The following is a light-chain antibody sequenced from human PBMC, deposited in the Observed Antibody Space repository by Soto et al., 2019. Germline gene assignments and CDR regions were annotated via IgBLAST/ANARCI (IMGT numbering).Light chain of an antibody. Sequence: QSALTRPASVSGSPGQSITVSCTGTSSDVGAYNLVSWYQQHPGKAPRLIIYEGTKRPSGISDRFSGSKSDNTASLTISGLRAEDEAHYHCCSYAGSRTFVFGGGTKLTVL. J-gene: IGLJ3*02. V-gene: IGLV2-23*01. CDR3: CSYAGSRTFV. CDR2: EGT. CDR1: SSDVGAYNL.